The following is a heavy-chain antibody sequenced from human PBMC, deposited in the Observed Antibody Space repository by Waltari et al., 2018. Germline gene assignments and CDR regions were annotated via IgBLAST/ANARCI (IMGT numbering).Heavy chain of an antibody. CDR3: AVGWARPHYYYYYMDV. V-gene: IGHV1-69*04. D-gene: IGHD6-19*01. J-gene: IGHJ6*03. CDR1: GGTFSSYA. Sequence: QVQLVQSGAEVKKPGSSVKVSCKASGGTFSSYAISWVRQAPGQGLGWMGGIIPILGIANYAQKCQGRVTITADESTSTAYMELSSLRSEDTAVYYCAVGWARPHYYYYYMDVWGKGTTVTVSS. CDR2: IIPILGIA.